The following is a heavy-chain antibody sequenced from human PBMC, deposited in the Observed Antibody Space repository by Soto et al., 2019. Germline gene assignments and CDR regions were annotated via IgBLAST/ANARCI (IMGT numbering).Heavy chain of an antibody. V-gene: IGHV3-11*01. Sequence: VPLVESGGGLIQPGGSLRLSCAVSGFTVSNNYMSWIRQAPGKGPEWLSYISGGGDIISYADSVKGRFIISRDNAKRSLYLQMNSLTVEDTAVYYCSRDPRLADYWGQGTLVTVSS. CDR3: SRDPRLADY. CDR2: ISGGGDII. CDR1: GFTVSNNY. D-gene: IGHD6-25*01. J-gene: IGHJ4*02.